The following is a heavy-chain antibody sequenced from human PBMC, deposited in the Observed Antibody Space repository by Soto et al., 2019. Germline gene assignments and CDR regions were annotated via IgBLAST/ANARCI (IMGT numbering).Heavy chain of an antibody. J-gene: IGHJ6*02. CDR1: GGTFSSYA. CDR3: ARSQGSSTSLEIYYYYYYGMDV. D-gene: IGHD2-2*01. CDR2: IIPIVGSA. V-gene: IGHV1-69*01. Sequence: QVQLVQSGAEVKKPGSSVKVSCKASGGTFSSYAIGWVRQAPGQGLEWMGGIIPIVGSANYAQKFQGRVTITADESTSTAYMELSSLRSEDTAVYYCARSQGSSTSLEIYYYYYYGMDVWGQGTTVTVSS.